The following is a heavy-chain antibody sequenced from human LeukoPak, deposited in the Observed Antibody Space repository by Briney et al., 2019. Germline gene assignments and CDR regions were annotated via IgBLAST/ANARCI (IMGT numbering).Heavy chain of an antibody. V-gene: IGHV4-34*01. CDR3: ARGRTYYYDSSGYQKPGWFDY. Sequence: SETLSLTCAVYGGSFSGYYWIWIRQPPGKGLEWIGEINHSGSTNYNPSLKSRVTISVDTSKNQFSLKLSSVTAADTAVYYCARGRTYYYDSSGYQKPGWFDYWGQGTLVSVSS. D-gene: IGHD3-22*01. CDR1: GGSFSGYY. J-gene: IGHJ4*02. CDR2: INHSGST.